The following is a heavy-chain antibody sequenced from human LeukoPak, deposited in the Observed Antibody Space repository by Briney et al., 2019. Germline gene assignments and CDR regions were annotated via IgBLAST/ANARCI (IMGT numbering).Heavy chain of an antibody. CDR2: IYYSGST. D-gene: IGHD6-13*01. V-gene: IGHV4-59*01. Sequence: SETLSLTCAVSGGSIGSYYWSWIRQPPGKGLEWIGYIYYSGSTNYNPSLKSRVTISVDTSKNQFSLKLSSVTAADTAVYYCARDSDSSSWHFDYWGQGTLVTVSS. J-gene: IGHJ4*02. CDR3: ARDSDSSSWHFDY. CDR1: GGSIGSYY.